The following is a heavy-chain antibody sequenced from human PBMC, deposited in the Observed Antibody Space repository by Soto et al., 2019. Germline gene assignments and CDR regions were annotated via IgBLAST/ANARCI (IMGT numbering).Heavy chain of an antibody. D-gene: IGHD3-3*01. Sequence: EVQLVESGGGLVQPGGSLRLSCAASGFTFSSYEMNWVRQAPGKGLEWVSYISSSGSTIYYADSVKGRFTISRDNAKNSLYMQMNSLRAEDTAVYYCARDRITIFGVEPDENYYYGMDVWGQGTTVTVSS. CDR3: ARDRITIFGVEPDENYYYGMDV. CDR1: GFTFSSYE. V-gene: IGHV3-48*03. CDR2: ISSSGSTI. J-gene: IGHJ6*02.